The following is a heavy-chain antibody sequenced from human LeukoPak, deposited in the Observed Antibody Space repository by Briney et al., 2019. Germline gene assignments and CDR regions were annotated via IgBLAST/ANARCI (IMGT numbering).Heavy chain of an antibody. CDR2: IDPNSGDT. CDR3: ASDHTRLAAREF. CDR1: GYTFTGYY. Sequence: ASVKVSCKASGYTFTGYYMHWVRQAPGQGLEWMGWIDPNSGDTKYAQKFQGRVTMTRDTSISTAYMELSRLRSDDTAVYYCASDHTRLAAREFWGQGTLVTASS. D-gene: IGHD6-6*01. J-gene: IGHJ4*02. V-gene: IGHV1-2*02.